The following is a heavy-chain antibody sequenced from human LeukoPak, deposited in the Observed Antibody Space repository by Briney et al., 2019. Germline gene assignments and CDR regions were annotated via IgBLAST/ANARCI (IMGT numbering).Heavy chain of an antibody. J-gene: IGHJ2*01. V-gene: IGHV4-59*01. CDR1: GGSISSYY. D-gene: IGHD2-15*01. CDR2: IYYSGST. CDR3: ARVLLRIGIGNWYFDL. Sequence: SETLSLTCTVSGGSISSYYWSWIRQPPGKGLEWIGYIYYSGSTNYNPSLKSRVTISVDTSKNQFSLKLSSVTAADTAVYYCARVLLRIGIGNWYFDLWGRGTLVTVSS.